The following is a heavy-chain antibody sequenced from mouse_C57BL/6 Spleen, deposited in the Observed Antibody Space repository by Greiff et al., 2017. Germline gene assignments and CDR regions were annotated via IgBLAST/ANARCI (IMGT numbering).Heavy chain of an antibody. V-gene: IGHV5-4*01. Sequence: EVQRVESGGGLVKPGGSLKLSCAASGFTFSSYAMSWVRQTPEKRLEWVATISDGGSYTYYPDNVKGRFTISRDNAKNNLYLQMSHLKSEDTAMYYCARDLRVFDYWGQGTTLTVSS. D-gene: IGHD3-2*02. CDR2: ISDGGSYT. CDR3: ARDLRVFDY. CDR1: GFTFSSYA. J-gene: IGHJ2*01.